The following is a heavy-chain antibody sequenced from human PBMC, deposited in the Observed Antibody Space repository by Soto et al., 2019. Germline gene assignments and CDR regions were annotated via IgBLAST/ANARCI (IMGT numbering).Heavy chain of an antibody. D-gene: IGHD3-3*01. J-gene: IGHJ5*02. CDR3: ARGPIFGVVIISHHWFDP. Sequence: ASVKVSCKASGYTFTGYYMHWVRQAPGQGLEWMGWINPNSGGTNYAQKFQGRVTMTRDTSISTAYMELSRLRSDDTAVYYCARGPIFGVVIISHHWFDPWGQGTLVTVSS. CDR2: INPNSGGT. CDR1: GYTFTGYY. V-gene: IGHV1-2*02.